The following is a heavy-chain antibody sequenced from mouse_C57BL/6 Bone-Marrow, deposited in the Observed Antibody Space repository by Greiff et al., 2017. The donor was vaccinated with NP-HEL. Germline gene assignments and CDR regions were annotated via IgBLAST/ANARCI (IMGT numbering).Heavy chain of an antibody. CDR2: IDPNSGGP. CDR3: ARGEGDLLLRFYWYCDV. CDR1: GYTFTSYW. V-gene: IGHV1-72*01. D-gene: IGHD1-1*01. Sequence: QVQLQHPGAELVQPGASVKLSCKASGYTFTSYWMHWVKQRPGRGLEWIGLIDPNSGGPTYNEKFTCKATLTVAKPSSTAYMQLSSRTAEDSAVYYCARGEGDLLLRFYWYCDVWGTGTTVTVSS. J-gene: IGHJ1*03.